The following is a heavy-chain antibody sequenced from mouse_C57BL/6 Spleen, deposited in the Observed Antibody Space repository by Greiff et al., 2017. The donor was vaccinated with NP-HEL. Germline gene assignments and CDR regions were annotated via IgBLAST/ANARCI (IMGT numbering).Heavy chain of an antibody. J-gene: IGHJ2*01. CDR1: GYSITSGYY. V-gene: IGHV3-6*01. Sequence: EVQLVESGPGLVKPSQSLSLTCSVTGYSITSGYYWNWIRQFPGNKLEWMGYISYDGSNNYNPSLKNRISITRDTSKNQFFLKLNSVTTEDTATYYCARDGTYYGSSYRDYFDYWGQGTTLTVSS. CDR2: ISYDGSN. D-gene: IGHD1-1*01. CDR3: ARDGTYYGSSYRDYFDY.